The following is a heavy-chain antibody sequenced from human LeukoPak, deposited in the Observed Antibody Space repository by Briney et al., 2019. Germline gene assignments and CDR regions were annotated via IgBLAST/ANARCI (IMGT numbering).Heavy chain of an antibody. CDR3: ARESIVDSLDY. J-gene: IGHJ4*02. D-gene: IGHD3-16*02. V-gene: IGHV3-11*01. CDR2: ISSSGSTI. Sequence: GGSLRLSCAASGFTFSDYYMSWIRQAPGKGLEWVSYISSSGSTIYYADSVKGRFTISRDNAKNSLYLQINSLRAEDTAVYYCARESIVDSLDYWGQGTLVTVSS. CDR1: GFTFSDYY.